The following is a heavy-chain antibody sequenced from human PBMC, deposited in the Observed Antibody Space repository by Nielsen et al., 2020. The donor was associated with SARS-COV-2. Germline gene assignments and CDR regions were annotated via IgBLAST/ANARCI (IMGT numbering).Heavy chain of an antibody. J-gene: IGHJ6*03. CDR2: ISYSGST. Sequence: SETLSLTCTVSGGSISSYYWSWIRQPPGKGLEWIGHISYSGSTNHNPSLKSRVTISVDTSKKQFSLKLRSVTAADTAVYYCARQPGTYYYYMDVWGKGTTVTVSS. V-gene: IGHV4-59*08. CDR1: GGSISSYY. CDR3: ARQPGTYYYYMDV.